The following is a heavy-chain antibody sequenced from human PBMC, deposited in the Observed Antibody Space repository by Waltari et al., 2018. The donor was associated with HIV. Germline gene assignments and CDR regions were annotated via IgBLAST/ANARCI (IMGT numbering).Heavy chain of an antibody. CDR1: GFTFNTYA. J-gene: IGHJ6*02. Sequence: QVQLVESGGGVVQPGRSLRLSCAASGFTFNTYAMYWVRQAPGKGLGCGAVISYDGSNKYYADSGKGRFTISRDNSKNTLYLQMNSLRAEDTAVYYGARDSSGYYYVGYGMDVWGQGTTVTVSS. CDR3: ARDSSGYYYVGYGMDV. V-gene: IGHV3-30*01. D-gene: IGHD3-22*01. CDR2: ISYDGSNK.